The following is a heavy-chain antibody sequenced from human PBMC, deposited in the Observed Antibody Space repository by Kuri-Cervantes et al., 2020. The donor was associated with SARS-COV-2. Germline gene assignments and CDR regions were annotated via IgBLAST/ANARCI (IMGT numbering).Heavy chain of an antibody. V-gene: IGHV3-23*01. J-gene: IGHJ6*02. CDR3: ARDSKPWQWLVKMGMDV. CDR1: GLTFSSYA. D-gene: IGHD6-19*01. CDR2: ISGSGSST. Sequence: GESLKISCAASGLTFSSYAMSWVRQAPGKGLEWVSAISGSGSSTYHADSVKGRFTISRDNSKNTLYLQMNSLRAEGTAVYYCARDSKPWQWLVKMGMDVWGQGTTVTVSS.